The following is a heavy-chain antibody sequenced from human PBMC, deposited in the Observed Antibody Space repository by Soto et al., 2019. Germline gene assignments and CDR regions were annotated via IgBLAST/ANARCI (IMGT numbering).Heavy chain of an antibody. D-gene: IGHD3-10*01. V-gene: IGHV3-30-3*01. CDR3: AREERRTGSDY. J-gene: IGHJ4*02. CDR1: GFTFSSYA. Sequence: GESRKSSCAASGFTFSSYAMHWVRQAPGKGLEWVAVISYDGSNKYYADSVKGRFTISRDNSKNTLYLQMNSLRAEDTAVYYCAREERRTGSDYWGQGSADTFSS. CDR2: ISYDGSNK.